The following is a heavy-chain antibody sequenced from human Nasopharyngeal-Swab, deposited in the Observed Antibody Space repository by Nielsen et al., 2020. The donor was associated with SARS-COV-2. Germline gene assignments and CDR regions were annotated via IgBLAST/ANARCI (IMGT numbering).Heavy chain of an antibody. CDR3: ARTRVGANYYYYYYVDV. CDR2: IYYSGSN. V-gene: IGHV4-59*01. CDR1: GGSISSYY. D-gene: IGHD1-26*01. J-gene: IGHJ6*03. Sequence: SATLSLTCTVSGGSISSYYWSWIRQPPGKGLEWLGYIYYSGSNNYNPSLKSRVTISVDTSKNQFSLKLISVTAADTAVYYCARTRVGANYYYYYYVDVWGKGTTVTVSS.